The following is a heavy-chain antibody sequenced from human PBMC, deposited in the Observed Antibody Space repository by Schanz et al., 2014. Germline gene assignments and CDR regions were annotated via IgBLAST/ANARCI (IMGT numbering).Heavy chain of an antibody. CDR1: RYTFNTYG. D-gene: IGHD3-10*01. Sequence: QGQLVQSGPEVKEPGASVKVSCEASRYTFNTYGINWVRQAPGQGLEWMGWISAYNGNTNYAQKLQGRVTMTTDTSTSTAYMELRSLRSDDTAVYYCARALRSGSYYNWWFDPWGQGTLVTVSS. J-gene: IGHJ5*02. CDR2: ISAYNGNT. CDR3: ARALRSGSYYNWWFDP. V-gene: IGHV1-18*01.